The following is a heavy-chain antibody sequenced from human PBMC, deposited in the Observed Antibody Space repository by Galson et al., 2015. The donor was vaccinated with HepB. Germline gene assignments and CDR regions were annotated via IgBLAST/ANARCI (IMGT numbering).Heavy chain of an antibody. J-gene: IGHJ3*02. CDR2: IGISSGNT. CDR3: ARDQFYAFDI. Sequence: SLRLSCAASGFSFSSYSLNWVRQAPGKGLEWLSYIGISSGNTYYADSVKGRFTISRDIAKNSLYLQMNSLRDEDTAVYYCARDQFYAFDIWAKGQWSPSLQ. V-gene: IGHV3-48*02. CDR1: GFSFSSYS. D-gene: IGHD5-24*01.